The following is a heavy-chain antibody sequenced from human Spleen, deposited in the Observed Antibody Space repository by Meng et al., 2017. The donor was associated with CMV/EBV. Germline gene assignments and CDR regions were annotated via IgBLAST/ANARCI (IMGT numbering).Heavy chain of an antibody. D-gene: IGHD6-13*01. J-gene: IGHJ4*02. CDR3: AKDGRYSSSWYFCDY. CDR1: GFTFSSYG. Sequence: GESLKISCAASGFTFSSYGMHWVRQAPGKGLEWVAVIWYDGSNKYYADSVKGRFTISRDNSKNTLYLQMNSLRAEDTAVYYCAKDGRYSSSWYFCDYWGQGTLVTVSS. CDR2: IWYDGSNK. V-gene: IGHV3-30*02.